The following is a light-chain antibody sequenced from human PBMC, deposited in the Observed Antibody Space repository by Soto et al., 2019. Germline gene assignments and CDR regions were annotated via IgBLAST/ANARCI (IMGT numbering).Light chain of an antibody. V-gene: IGKV1-39*01. CDR3: QQSYSSPRT. Sequence: DIQMTQSPSSLSASVGDRVTITCRASQNINNYLSWYQQRPGKAPKFLIYVASSFQSGVPSRFSGSGSGTDFNLTISSLQPEDFATYYCQQSYSSPRTFGQGTKVDIK. CDR1: QNINNY. J-gene: IGKJ1*01. CDR2: VAS.